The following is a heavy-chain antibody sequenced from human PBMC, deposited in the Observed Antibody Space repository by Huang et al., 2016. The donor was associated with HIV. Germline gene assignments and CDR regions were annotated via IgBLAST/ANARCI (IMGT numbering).Heavy chain of an antibody. CDR2: ISTITGDP. CDR3: ARGISRSVHNYYYMDV. J-gene: IGHJ6*03. V-gene: IGHV7-4-1*02. CDR1: GYTFTGYP. D-gene: IGHD6-19*01. Sequence: QVQLVQSGSVLKEPGASVKVSCKASGYTFTGYPLTWVRQAPGQGLECVGWISTITGDPTYAQAFTGRLVLSLDTSVSTSYLQSSSLKPEDTATYFCARGISRSVHNYYYMDVWGKGTTVTVSS.